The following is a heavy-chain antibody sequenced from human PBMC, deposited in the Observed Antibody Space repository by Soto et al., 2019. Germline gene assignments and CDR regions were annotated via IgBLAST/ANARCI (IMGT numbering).Heavy chain of an antibody. J-gene: IGHJ4*01. D-gene: IGHD3-22*01. CDR2: MSGSGGRT. Sequence: GGSLRLSCAASGFTFSSYAMTWVRQAPGRGLEWVSAMSGSGGRTYYADSVKGRFTISRDNSKNTLYLQMNSLRAEDTAVYYCAKAISPYYYDSSGYGGYWGQGTLVTVSS. CDR3: AKAISPYYYDSSGYGGY. CDR1: GFTFSSYA. V-gene: IGHV3-23*01.